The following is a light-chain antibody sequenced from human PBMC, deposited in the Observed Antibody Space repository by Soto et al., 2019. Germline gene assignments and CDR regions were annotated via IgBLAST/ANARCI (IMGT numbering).Light chain of an antibody. V-gene: IGKV3-20*01. CDR3: QQYGSSPRALT. Sequence: EIVLTQSPGTLSLSPGERVTLSCRASQSITSSYLAWYQQRPGQAPRLLIFGASNRATGIPDRFSGSGSGTDFTLTISRLEPEDFAVYYCQQYGSSPRALTFGGGTELVTK. J-gene: IGKJ4*01. CDR1: QSITSSY. CDR2: GAS.